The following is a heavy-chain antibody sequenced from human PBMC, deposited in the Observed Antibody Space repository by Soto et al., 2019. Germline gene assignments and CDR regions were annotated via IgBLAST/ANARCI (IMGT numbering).Heavy chain of an antibody. CDR2: IYYSGST. D-gene: IGHD1-26*01. CDR3: ARDKALGATISDAFDI. Sequence: QVQLQESGPGLVKPSQTLSPTCTVSGASTTSGDYYWSWFRQPPGKGLGWIGYIYYSGSTYYNPSLKSRVTISVDTSKNQFSLKLSSVTAADTAVYYCARDKALGATISDAFDIWGQGTMVTVSS. CDR1: GASTTSGDYY. J-gene: IGHJ3*02. V-gene: IGHV4-30-4*01.